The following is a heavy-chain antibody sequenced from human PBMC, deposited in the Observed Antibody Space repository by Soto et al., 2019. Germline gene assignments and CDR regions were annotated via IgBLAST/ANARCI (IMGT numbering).Heavy chain of an antibody. J-gene: IGHJ4*02. D-gene: IGHD1-1*01. V-gene: IGHV1-69*08. Sequence: QVQLVQSGAEVKKPGSSVKVSCKASGGTFSSYTITWVRQAPGQGLEWLGRIIPIFGVTNYAQKFQDRVTITADRSTTTAYMELSRLRSEDTAAYYCVRDWESTTQTWGFGDSWGQGTLVTVSS. CDR2: IIPIFGVT. CDR1: GGTFSSYT. CDR3: VRDWESTTQTWGFGDS.